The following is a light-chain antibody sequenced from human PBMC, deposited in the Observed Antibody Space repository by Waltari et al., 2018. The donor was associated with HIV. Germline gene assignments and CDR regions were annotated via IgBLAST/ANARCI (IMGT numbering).Light chain of an antibody. J-gene: IGLJ2*01. Sequence: QSALTQPATVSGSPGQSITISCTGGRNDVGGYKYVSWYQHLPGKAPKLIIYEVRNRPSGVSNRFSGSKSGNTASLTISGLQAEDEADYYCTSYASSSSLLFGGGTKLTVL. CDR1: RNDVGGYKY. CDR2: EVR. CDR3: TSYASSSSLL. V-gene: IGLV2-14*01.